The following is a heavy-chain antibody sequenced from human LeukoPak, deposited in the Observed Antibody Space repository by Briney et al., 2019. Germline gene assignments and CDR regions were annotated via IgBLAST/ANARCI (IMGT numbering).Heavy chain of an antibody. CDR3: ARNGGVARPGDY. V-gene: IGHV3-7*01. CDR2: INQHGSEK. Sequence: GGSLRLSCAASGFTFSTYWMTWVRQAPGMGLEWVANINQHGSEKYYVHSVKGRFTISRDNAKNSLDLQMNSLRAEDTAVYYCARNGGVARPGDYWGQGTLVTVSS. J-gene: IGHJ4*02. CDR1: GFTFSTYW. D-gene: IGHD6-6*01.